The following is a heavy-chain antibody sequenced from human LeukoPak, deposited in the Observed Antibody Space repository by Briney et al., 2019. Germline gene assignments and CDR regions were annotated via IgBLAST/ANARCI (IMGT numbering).Heavy chain of an antibody. Sequence: GGSLRLSCAASGFTFSSYSMNWVRQAPGEGLEWVSSISSSSDYIYHADSVKGRFTISRDNAKNSLYLQMNSLRAEDTAVYYCARDRDTAMVLYYFDYWGQGTLVTVSS. CDR1: GFTFSSYS. D-gene: IGHD5-18*01. CDR2: ISSSSDYI. J-gene: IGHJ4*02. V-gene: IGHV3-21*01. CDR3: ARDRDTAMVLYYFDY.